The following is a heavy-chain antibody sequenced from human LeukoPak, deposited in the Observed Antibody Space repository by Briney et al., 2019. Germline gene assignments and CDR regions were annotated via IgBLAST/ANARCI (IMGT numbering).Heavy chain of an antibody. V-gene: IGHV3-30*02. CDR2: IRYDGSNK. CDR1: GFTFSSYG. CDR3: AKDPMVRGVSFPHFDY. J-gene: IGHJ4*02. Sequence: GGSLRLSCAASGFTFSSYGMHWVRQAPGKGLEWVAFIRYDGSNKYYADSVKGRFTISRDNSKNTLYLQMNSLRAEDTAVYYCAKDPMVRGVSFPHFDYWGQGTLVTVSS. D-gene: IGHD3-10*01.